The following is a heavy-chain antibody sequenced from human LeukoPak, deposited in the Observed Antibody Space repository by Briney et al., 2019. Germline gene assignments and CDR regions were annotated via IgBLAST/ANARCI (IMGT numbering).Heavy chain of an antibody. V-gene: IGHV3-48*02. J-gene: IGHJ3*02. CDR2: ISSSSSTI. D-gene: IGHD3-22*01. CDR3: ARDSQYYDSSGYYYGGDAFDI. CDR1: GFTFSSYS. Sequence: GGSLRLSCAASGFTFSSYSMNWVRQAPGKGLESVSYISSSSSTIYYADSVKGRFTISRDNAKNSLYLQMNSLRDEDTAVYYCARDSQYYDSSGYYYGGDAFDIWGQGTMVTVSS.